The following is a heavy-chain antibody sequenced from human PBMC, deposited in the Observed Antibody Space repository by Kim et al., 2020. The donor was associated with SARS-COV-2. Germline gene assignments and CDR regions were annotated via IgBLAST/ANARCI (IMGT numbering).Heavy chain of an antibody. Sequence: ASVKVSCKASGYTFTSYAMNLVRQAPGQGLEWMGWINTNTGNPTYAQGFTGRFVFSLDTSVSTAYLQISSLKAEDTAVYYCARGIAAAGTDSSGWSIYFDYWGQGTLVTVSS. CDR1: GYTFTSYA. CDR3: ARGIAAAGTDSSGWSIYFDY. CDR2: INTNTGNP. V-gene: IGHV7-4-1*02. D-gene: IGHD6-13*01. J-gene: IGHJ4*02.